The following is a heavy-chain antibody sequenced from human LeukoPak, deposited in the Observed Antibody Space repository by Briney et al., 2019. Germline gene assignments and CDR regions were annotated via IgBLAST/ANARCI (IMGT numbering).Heavy chain of an antibody. J-gene: IGHJ5*02. D-gene: IGHD2-2*01. CDR1: GYSFTSYW. V-gene: IGHV5-51*01. CDR3: ARGFGYCSSTSCYWHWFDP. Sequence: GESLKISCKGSGYSFTSYWIGWVRQMPGKGVEWMGIIYPSDSDTRYSPSFQGQVTLSADKSISTAYLQWSSLKASDIAMYYCARGFGYCSSTSCYWHWFDPWGQGTLVTVSS. CDR2: IYPSDSDT.